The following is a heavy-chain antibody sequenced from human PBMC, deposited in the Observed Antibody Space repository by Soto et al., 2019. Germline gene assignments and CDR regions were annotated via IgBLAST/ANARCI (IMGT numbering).Heavy chain of an antibody. CDR3: ARRGACISTSCSLDY. D-gene: IGHD2-2*01. Sequence: ASVKVSCKASGYTFTSYYIHWVRQAPGQGLEWMGIINPSGGSTTYAQKFQGRVTMTRDTSTNTVCMELSSLRSEDTAVYYCARRGACISTSCSLDYWGQGTLVTVSS. CDR2: INPSGGST. CDR1: GYTFTSYY. V-gene: IGHV1-46*01. J-gene: IGHJ4*02.